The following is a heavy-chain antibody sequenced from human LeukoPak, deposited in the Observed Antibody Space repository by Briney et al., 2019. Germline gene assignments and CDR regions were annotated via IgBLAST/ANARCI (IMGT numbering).Heavy chain of an antibody. Sequence: KSGGSLRLSCAASGFTFSNAWMSWVRQAPGKGLEWVGRIKSKTDGGTTDYAAPVKGRFSISRDDSKNTLYLQMNSLKTEDTAVYYCTTVWVWASEQLVLKSDYWGQGTLVTVSS. D-gene: IGHD6-13*01. CDR2: IKSKTDGGTT. V-gene: IGHV3-15*01. CDR1: GFTFSNAW. J-gene: IGHJ4*02. CDR3: TTVWVWASEQLVLKSDY.